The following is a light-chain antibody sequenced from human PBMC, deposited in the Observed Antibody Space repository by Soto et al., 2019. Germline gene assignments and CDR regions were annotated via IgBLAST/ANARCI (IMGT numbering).Light chain of an antibody. CDR3: QQRTKWPT. V-gene: IGKV3-11*01. CDR2: DAS. CDR1: QSISNS. J-gene: IGKJ5*01. Sequence: EVVLTQSPGTLSLSPGERATLSCRASQSISNSLVWYQQRPGQAPRLLIFDASTRATGISARFSGTGSGTDFTLTIRSVEPKDLAVYYCQQRTKWPTVGQGTRL.